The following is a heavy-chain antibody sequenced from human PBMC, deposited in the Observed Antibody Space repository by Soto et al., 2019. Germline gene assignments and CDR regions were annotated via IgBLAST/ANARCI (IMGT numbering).Heavy chain of an antibody. V-gene: IGHV4-34*01. J-gene: IGHJ6*02. CDR1: SASLGYRY. Sequence: PSETLSLTCAVFSASLGYRYWAWIRQSPDNGLEWIGEVHPSGSTGYNPSLKSRLTLSLDTSKNQFSLKVASVTAADTAVYFCARGKPSGYRFGPRNFFYYGLDVWGPGTTVTVS. CDR2: VHPSGST. CDR3: ARGKPSGYRFGPRNFFYYGLDV. D-gene: IGHD5-18*01.